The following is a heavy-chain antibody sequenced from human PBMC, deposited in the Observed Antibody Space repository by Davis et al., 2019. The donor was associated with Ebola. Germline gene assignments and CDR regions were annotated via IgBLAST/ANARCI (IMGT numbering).Heavy chain of an antibody. D-gene: IGHD6-13*01. CDR1: GGTFSSYA. V-gene: IGHV1-2*02. CDR3: ARRFLRRYSSSWYWEYYFDY. Sequence: ASVKVSCKASGGTFSSYAISWVRQAPGQGLEWMGWINPNSGGTNSAQKFQGRVTMTRDTSISTAYMELSRLRSDDTAVYYCARRFLRRYSSSWYWEYYFDYWGQGTLVTVSS. CDR2: INPNSGGT. J-gene: IGHJ4*02.